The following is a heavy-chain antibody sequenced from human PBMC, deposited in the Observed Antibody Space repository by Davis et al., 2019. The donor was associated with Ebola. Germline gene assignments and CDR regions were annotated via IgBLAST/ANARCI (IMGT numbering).Heavy chain of an antibody. D-gene: IGHD6-6*01. CDR3: ARDGRIAARSWFDP. V-gene: IGHV4-34*01. CDR2: IYHSGST. Sequence: SETLSLTCAVYGGSFSGYYWSWIRQPPGKGLEWIGEIYHSGSTNYNPSLKSRVTISVDKSKNQFSLKLSSVTAADTAVYYCARDGRIAARSWFDPWGQGTLVTVSS. CDR1: GGSFSGYY. J-gene: IGHJ5*02.